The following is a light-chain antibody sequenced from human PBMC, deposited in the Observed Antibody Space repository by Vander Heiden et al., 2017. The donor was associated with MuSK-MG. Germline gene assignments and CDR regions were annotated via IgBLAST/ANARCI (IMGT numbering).Light chain of an antibody. CDR3: QQDGSSPWT. CDR1: QSVSSSY. Sequence: EIVLTQSPGTLSLSPGERPTLSCRASQSVSSSYLAWYQQKPGQAPRLLIYGASSRATGIPDRFSGSGSGTDFTLTISRLEPEDFAVYYCQQDGSSPWTFGQGTKVEIK. J-gene: IGKJ1*01. CDR2: GAS. V-gene: IGKV3-20*01.